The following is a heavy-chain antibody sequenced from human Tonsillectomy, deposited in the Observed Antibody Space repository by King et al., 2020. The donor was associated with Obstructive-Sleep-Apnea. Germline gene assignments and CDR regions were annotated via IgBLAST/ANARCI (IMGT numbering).Heavy chain of an antibody. V-gene: IGHV3-48*04. CDR3: ASVKARHTIARDTAKHALARQMNRLRAEDTAVFYCARGGLGWYAGEYDS. D-gene: IGHD6-19*01. CDR1: GFTFSSYS. Sequence: DVQLVESGGGLVQPGGSLRLSCAASGFTFSSYSMNWVRQAPGKGLEWVSYISSSSSNIYYADSVKGRFTISRDNAKSSLYLQMNSLRAEDTAVCYCASVKARHTIARDTAKHALARQMNRLRAEDTAVFYCARGGLGWYAGEYDSWGQGTLVTVSS. J-gene: IGHJ4*02. CDR2: ISSSSSNI.